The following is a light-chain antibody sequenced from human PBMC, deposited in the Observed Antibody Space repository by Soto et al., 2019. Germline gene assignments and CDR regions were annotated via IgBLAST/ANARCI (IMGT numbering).Light chain of an antibody. CDR2: EVS. CDR1: SSDVGAYNY. CDR3: TSYAGSNIWV. Sequence: QSALTQPPSASGSPGQSVTISCTGTSSDVGAYNYVSWYQQYPGKAPKLMIFEVSKRPSGVPDRFSGSKAGKTASLTVSGLQPEDEAYYYCTSYAGSNIWVFGGGTKHTVL. V-gene: IGLV2-8*01. J-gene: IGLJ3*02.